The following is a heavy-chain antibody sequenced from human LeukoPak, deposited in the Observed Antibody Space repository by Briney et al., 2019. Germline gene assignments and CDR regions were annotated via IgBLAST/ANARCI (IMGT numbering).Heavy chain of an antibody. Sequence: PGRSLRLSCAASGFSFSSYGMHWVRQAPGKGLEWVAVISYDGRNKYYADSVKGRFTISRDTSKNTLYLQMNSLRAEDTAVYYCAKVAGDNYYYYYGMDVWGQGTTVTVSS. D-gene: IGHD6-19*01. CDR3: AKVAGDNYYYYYGMDV. CDR2: ISYDGRNK. V-gene: IGHV3-30*18. J-gene: IGHJ6*02. CDR1: GFSFSSYG.